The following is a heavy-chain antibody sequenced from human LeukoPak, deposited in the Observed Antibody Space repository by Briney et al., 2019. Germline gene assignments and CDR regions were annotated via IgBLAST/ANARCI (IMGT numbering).Heavy chain of an antibody. V-gene: IGHV4-4*07. CDR2: IYTSGST. Sequence: PSETLSLTCCVSGHSISSGYYWSWIRQPAGKGLEWIGRIYTSGSTNYNPSLKSRVTMSVDTSKNQFSLKLSSVTAADTAVYYCARGSGNASGWPYWGQGTLVTVSS. CDR3: ARGSGNASGWPY. D-gene: IGHD6-19*01. CDR1: GHSISSGYY. J-gene: IGHJ4*02.